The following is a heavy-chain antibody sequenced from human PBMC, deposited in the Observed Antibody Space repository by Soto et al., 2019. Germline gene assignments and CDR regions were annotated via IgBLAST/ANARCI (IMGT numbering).Heavy chain of an antibody. CDR1: GSIFSSYW. D-gene: IGHD4-17*01. Sequence: EVQLVESGGGLVQPGGSLRLSCAASGSIFSSYWMHWVRQAPGKGLVWVSRTNNDGRSTRYADSVKGRFTISRDNPKNTLYLQMNSLRVEDTAVYYCPGLYGKFNYWGQGTLVTVSS. CDR2: TNNDGRST. J-gene: IGHJ4*02. CDR3: PGLYGKFNY. V-gene: IGHV3-74*01.